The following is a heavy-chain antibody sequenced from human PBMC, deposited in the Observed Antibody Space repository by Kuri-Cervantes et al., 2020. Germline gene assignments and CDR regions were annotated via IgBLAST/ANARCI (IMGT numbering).Heavy chain of an antibody. J-gene: IGHJ4*02. CDR1: GYSISSGYY. V-gene: IGHV4-38-2*01. D-gene: IGHD3-22*01. Sequence: SETLSLTCAVSGYSISSGYYWGWIRQPPGKGLEWIGSIYHSGSTYYNPSLKSQVTISVDTYKNQFSLKLSSVTAADTAVYYCARTHYYDSSGYYPGGFDYWGQGTLVTVSS. CDR2: IYHSGST. CDR3: ARTHYYDSSGYYPGGFDY.